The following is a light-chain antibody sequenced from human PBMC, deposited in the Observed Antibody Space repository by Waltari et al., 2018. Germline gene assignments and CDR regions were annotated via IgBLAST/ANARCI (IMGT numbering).Light chain of an antibody. CDR1: QSVSRY. Sequence: DIQMTQSPSSLSASVGDRVTMTCRASQSVSRYLSWYQQKPGQAPKFLIFAASVLESEVPSRFSGSGSGTDFTLTINGLQPEDFATYYCQQSSSTLMYTFGQGTKVEI. J-gene: IGKJ2*01. CDR2: AAS. CDR3: QQSSSTLMYT. V-gene: IGKV1-39*01.